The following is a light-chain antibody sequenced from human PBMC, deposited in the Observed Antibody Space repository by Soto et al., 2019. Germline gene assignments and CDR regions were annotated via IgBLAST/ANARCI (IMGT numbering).Light chain of an antibody. J-gene: IGLJ1*01. CDR1: SRDVGGYNY. CDR2: EVS. Sequence: QSALTQPASVSGSPGQSITISCTGTSRDVGGYNYVSWYQQHPGTAPKLIIYEVSNRPLGVSNRFSGSKSGNTASLTISGLQAEDEADYFCNSYIGSSSYVFGSGTKVTVL. CDR3: NSYIGSSSYV. V-gene: IGLV2-14*01.